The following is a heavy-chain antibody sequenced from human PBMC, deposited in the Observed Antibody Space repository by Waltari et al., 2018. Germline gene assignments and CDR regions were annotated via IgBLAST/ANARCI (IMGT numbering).Heavy chain of an antibody. D-gene: IGHD3-22*01. Sequence: EVHLVESGGGLVQPGGSLRLSCSASGFPLSSYAMHWVRQAPGKGLEYVSAIDGNGGSTYYADSVKGRFTISRDNSKNTLYLQLSSLRPEDTAVYYCVPLYYYDSPTWGQGTLVTVSS. J-gene: IGHJ5*02. CDR1: GFPLSSYA. V-gene: IGHV3-64D*08. CDR3: VPLYYYDSPT. CDR2: IDGNGGST.